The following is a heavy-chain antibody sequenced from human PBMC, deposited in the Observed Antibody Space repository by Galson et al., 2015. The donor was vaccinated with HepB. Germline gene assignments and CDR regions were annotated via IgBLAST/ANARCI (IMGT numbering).Heavy chain of an antibody. J-gene: IGHJ6*02. D-gene: IGHD3-22*01. Sequence: CAISGDSVSSNSAAWNWIRQSPSRGLEWLGRTYYRSKWYNDYAVSVKSRITINPDTSKNQFSLQLNSVTPEDTAVYYCARDLITTSDDRGDYYYGMDVWGQGTTVTVSS. CDR1: GDSVSSNSAA. CDR2: TYYRSKWYN. V-gene: IGHV6-1*01. CDR3: ARDLITTSDDRGDYYYGMDV.